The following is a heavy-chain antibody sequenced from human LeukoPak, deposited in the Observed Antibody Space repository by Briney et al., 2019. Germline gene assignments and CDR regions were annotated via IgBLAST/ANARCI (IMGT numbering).Heavy chain of an antibody. J-gene: IGHJ4*02. CDR1: GFSFSSYW. CDR3: ARIAAGLDY. D-gene: IGHD6-13*01. V-gene: IGHV3-7*03. Sequence: SGGSLRLSCAASGFSFSSYWMSWVRQAPGKGLEWVANIKEDGTEKYYLDSVKGRFTISRDNAKNSLYLQMNSLRAEDTAVYYCARIAAGLDYWGQGTLVTVSS. CDR2: IKEDGTEK.